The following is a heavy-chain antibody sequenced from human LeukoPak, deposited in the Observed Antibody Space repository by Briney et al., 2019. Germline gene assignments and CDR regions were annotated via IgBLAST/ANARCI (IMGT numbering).Heavy chain of an antibody. D-gene: IGHD4-11*01. Sequence: SETLSLTCTVSGGSISSSSYYWGWIRQPPGKGLEWIGSIYYSGSTYYNPSVKSRATISVDTSKNQFSLKLSSVTAADTAVYYCANAYGNYRYYFGYWRQGTLVTVSS. CDR2: IYYSGST. V-gene: IGHV4-39*01. J-gene: IGHJ4*02. CDR3: ANAYGNYRYYFGY. CDR1: GGSISSSSYY.